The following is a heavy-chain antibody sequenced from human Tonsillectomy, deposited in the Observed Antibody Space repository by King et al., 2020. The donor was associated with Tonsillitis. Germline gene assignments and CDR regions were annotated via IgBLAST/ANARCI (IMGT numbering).Heavy chain of an antibody. Sequence: VQLQESGPGLVKPSQTLSLTCTVSGGSISSGDYYWSWIRQPPGKGLEWIGYIYYSGITYYNPSLKSRVTMSVDTSKNQFSLKLSSVTAADTAVFYCARISGAVAPAFDIWGQGTMVTVSS. CDR3: ARISGAVAPAFDI. CDR2: IYYSGIT. V-gene: IGHV4-30-4*01. J-gene: IGHJ3*02. D-gene: IGHD4-23*01. CDR1: GGSISSGDYY.